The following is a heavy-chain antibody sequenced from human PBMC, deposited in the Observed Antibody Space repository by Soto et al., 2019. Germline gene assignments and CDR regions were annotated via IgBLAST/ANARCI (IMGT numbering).Heavy chain of an antibody. Sequence: PGGSLRLSCVASGVTFSSYWMHWVRQAPGKGLVWVSYISSSSSTIYYADSVKGRFTISRDNAKNSLYLQMNSLRDEDTAVYYCARDQRATSSYYYYYYGMDVWGQGTTVTVSS. CDR2: ISSSSSTI. CDR3: ARDQRATSSYYYYYYGMDV. D-gene: IGHD5-12*01. J-gene: IGHJ6*02. CDR1: GVTFSSYW. V-gene: IGHV3-48*02.